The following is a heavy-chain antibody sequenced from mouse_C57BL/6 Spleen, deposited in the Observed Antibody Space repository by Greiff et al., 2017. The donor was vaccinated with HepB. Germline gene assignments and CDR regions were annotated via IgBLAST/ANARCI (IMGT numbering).Heavy chain of an antibody. CDR2: INPNYGTA. V-gene: IGHV1-39*01. D-gene: IGHD2-4*01. J-gene: IGHJ4*01. Sequence: EVQLKESGPELVKPGASVKISCKASGYSFTDYNMNWVKQSNGKSLEWIGVINPNYGTASYNQKFKGKATLTVDQSSSTAYMQLNSLTSEDSAVYYCARTYDYPSYYAMDYWGQGTSVTVSS. CDR1: GYSFTDYN. CDR3: ARTYDYPSYYAMDY.